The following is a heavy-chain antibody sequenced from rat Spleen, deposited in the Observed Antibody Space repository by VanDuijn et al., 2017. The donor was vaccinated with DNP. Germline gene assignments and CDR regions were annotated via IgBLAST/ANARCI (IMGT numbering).Heavy chain of an antibody. V-gene: IGHV4-2*01. Sequence: EVQLVESGGGLVQPGGSLKLSCVASGFTFNNYWMTWIRQAPGKGLEWIGEINKESGTIIYSPSLKDKFTISRDNAQNTLYLQMNSLRSEDTATYYCTRPSFDYWGQGVMVTVSS. CDR2: INKESGTI. J-gene: IGHJ2*01. CDR1: GFTFNNYW. CDR3: TRPSFDY.